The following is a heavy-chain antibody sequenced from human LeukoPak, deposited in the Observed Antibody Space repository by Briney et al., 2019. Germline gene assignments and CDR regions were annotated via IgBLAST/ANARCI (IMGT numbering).Heavy chain of an antibody. J-gene: IGHJ4*02. Sequence: GGSLRLSCAASGFPFSPFATRCVRHTPGRGLEWGSTIYDSGGRTCYEDSVRGLFKMSSHNSKNKLYLQMNSLRAEDTAVYYCARDLRAPKTGGTGRSLPHYWGQGTLGSVST. CDR1: GFPFSPFA. D-gene: IGHD3-10*01. CDR3: ARDLRAPKTGGTGRSLPHY. CDR2: IYDSGGRT. V-gene: IGHV3-23*01.